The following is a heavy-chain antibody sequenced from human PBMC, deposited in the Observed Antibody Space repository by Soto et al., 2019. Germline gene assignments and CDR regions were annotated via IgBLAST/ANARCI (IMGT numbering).Heavy chain of an antibody. V-gene: IGHV1-24*01. CDR1: GYTLTELS. D-gene: IGHD3-10*01. CDR2: FDPEDGET. CDR3: ATTTTNTMVRGVTTVRWFDP. Sequence: ASVKVSCKVSGYTLTELSMHWVRQAPGKGLEWMGGFDPEDGETIYAQKFQGRVTMTEDTSTDTAYMELSSLRSEDTAVYYCATTTTNTMVRGVTTVRWFDPWGQGTLVTVSS. J-gene: IGHJ5*02.